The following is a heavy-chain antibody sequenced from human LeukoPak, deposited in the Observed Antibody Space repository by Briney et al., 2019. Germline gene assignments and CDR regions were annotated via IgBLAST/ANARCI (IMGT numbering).Heavy chain of an antibody. J-gene: IGHJ4*02. CDR2: IKEDGSED. CDR1: GFTFSRAW. Sequence: GGSLRLSCAASGFTFSRAWMSWLRQAPGKGLEWVANIKEDGSEDYYADSVKGRFAISKDNAKNSLYLQMNSLRAEDTAMYYCARDADGYEDWGQGTLVTVSS. CDR3: ARDADGYED. D-gene: IGHD5-18*01. V-gene: IGHV3-7*01.